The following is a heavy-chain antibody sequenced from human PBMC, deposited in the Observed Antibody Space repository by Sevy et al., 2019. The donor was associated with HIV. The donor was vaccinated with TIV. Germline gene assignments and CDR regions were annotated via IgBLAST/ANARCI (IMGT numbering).Heavy chain of an antibody. CDR2: FDPEDDEK. V-gene: IGHV1-24*01. CDR1: GYTLTELS. J-gene: IGHJ4*02. D-gene: IGHD3-22*01. CDR3: TTTKDYYDTSGHPFDS. Sequence: ASVKVSCKVSGYTLTELSMHWVRQAPGKGLEWMGTFDPEDDEKIYAQKFQGRVTMTEDTSTDTAYMELSRLRSEDTAVYYCTTTKDYYDTSGHPFDSWGQGTLVTVSS.